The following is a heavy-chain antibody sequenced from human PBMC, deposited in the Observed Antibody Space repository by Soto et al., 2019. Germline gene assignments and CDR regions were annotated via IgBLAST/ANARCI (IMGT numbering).Heavy chain of an antibody. CDR1: GGTFSSYA. D-gene: IGHD7-27*01. V-gene: IGHV1-69*06. J-gene: IGHJ6*02. Sequence: QVQLVQSGAEVKKPGSSVKISCKASGGTFSSYAISWVRQAPGQGLEWMGGIIPIFGTANYAQKFQGRVTITGDKSPSKADMELSSRRTEDTAVFYWARADWGAPYYYYGRDVWAQGTTVTVSS. CDR3: ARADWGAPYYYYGRDV. CDR2: IIPIFGTA.